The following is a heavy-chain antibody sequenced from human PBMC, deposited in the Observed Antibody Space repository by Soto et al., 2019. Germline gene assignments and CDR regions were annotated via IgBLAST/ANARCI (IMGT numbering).Heavy chain of an antibody. CDR1: GFIFNNAW. CDR2: IKSKTDGGTT. V-gene: IGHV3-15*07. J-gene: IGHJ3*02. Sequence: EVPLVESGGGLVKPGGSLTLSCAASGFIFNNAWMNWVRQAPGKGLEWVGRIKSKTDGGTTDYAAPVKGRFTISRDDSKNTLDLQMNSMKTEDTAVYYCTHQRWGAFEIWGQGTMVTVSS. CDR3: THQRWGAFEI. D-gene: IGHD2-2*01.